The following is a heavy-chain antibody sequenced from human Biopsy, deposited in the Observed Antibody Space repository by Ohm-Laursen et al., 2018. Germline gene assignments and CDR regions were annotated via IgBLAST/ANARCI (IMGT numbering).Heavy chain of an antibody. CDR1: GGDINNYY. CDR3: ASVVLGPTNDAFDL. V-gene: IGHV4-4*07. CDR2: IYPGGST. Sequence: SETLSLTWNVSGGDINNYYWSWIRQPAGEGLEWIGRIYPGGSTNYNPSLKSRVTMSVDTSKKQLSLRLRSVTAADTAMYYCASVVLGPTNDAFDLWGQGTMVVVSS. J-gene: IGHJ3*01. D-gene: IGHD3-22*01.